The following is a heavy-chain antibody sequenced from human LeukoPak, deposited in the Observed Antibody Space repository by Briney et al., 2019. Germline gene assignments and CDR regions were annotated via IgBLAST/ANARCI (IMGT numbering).Heavy chain of an antibody. J-gene: IGHJ4*02. CDR2: IYYSGST. CDR1: GGSINSYY. CDR3: ARASGVEYYFGSGSNFDY. Sequence: KSSETLSLTCTVSGGSINSYYWSWIRQPPGKGLEWIGYIYYSGSTNYNPSLKSRVTISVDTSKNQFSLRLTSVTAADTAVYYCARASGVEYYFGSGSNFDYWGQGALVTVSS. V-gene: IGHV4-59*01. D-gene: IGHD3-10*01.